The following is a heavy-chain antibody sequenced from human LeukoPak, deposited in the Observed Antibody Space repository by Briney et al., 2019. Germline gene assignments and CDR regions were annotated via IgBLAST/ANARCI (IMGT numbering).Heavy chain of an antibody. CDR3: ARERDYYDSSGLHY. Sequence: ASVKVSCKASGYTFTSYGISWVRQAPGQGLEWMGWISAYNGNTNYAQKLQGRVTMTTDTSTSTAYMELRSLRSDDTAGYYCARERDYYDSSGLHYWGQGTLVTVSS. J-gene: IGHJ4*02. V-gene: IGHV1-18*01. CDR2: ISAYNGNT. D-gene: IGHD3-22*01. CDR1: GYTFTSYG.